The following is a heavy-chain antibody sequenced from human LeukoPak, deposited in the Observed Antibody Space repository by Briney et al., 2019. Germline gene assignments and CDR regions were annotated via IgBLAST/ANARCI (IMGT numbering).Heavy chain of an antibody. CDR3: ARAGGDYYGSGSYYTHYYYGMDV. Sequence: PSETLSLTCTVSGGSISSGDYYWSWIRQPPGKGLEWVGYIYYSGSTYYNPSLKSRVTISVDTSKNQFSLKLSSVTAADTAVYYCARAGGDYYGSGSYYTHYYYGMDVWGQGTTVTVSS. J-gene: IGHJ6*02. D-gene: IGHD3-10*01. CDR1: GGSISSGDYY. V-gene: IGHV4-30-4*01. CDR2: IYYSGST.